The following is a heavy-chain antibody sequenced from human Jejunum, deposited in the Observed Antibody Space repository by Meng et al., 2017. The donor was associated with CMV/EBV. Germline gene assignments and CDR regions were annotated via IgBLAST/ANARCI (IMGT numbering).Heavy chain of an antibody. J-gene: IGHJ6*02. CDR3: ARLSSDHSYAIVV. D-gene: IGHD3-10*02. CDR2: VFAGGTT. V-gene: IGHV3-53*01. CDR1: DFTVCGNN. Sequence: ASDFTVCGNNMTWVRQAPGEGLEWVSVVFAGGTTYYADSVKGRFTISRDTSQNTVYLHMNSLGADDTAVYYCARLSSDHSYAIVVWGQGTTVTVSS.